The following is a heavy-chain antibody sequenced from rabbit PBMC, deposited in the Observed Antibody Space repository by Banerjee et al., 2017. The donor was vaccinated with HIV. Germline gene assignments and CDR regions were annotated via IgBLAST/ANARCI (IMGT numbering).Heavy chain of an antibody. CDR3: ARDLAGVIGWNFGL. D-gene: IGHD4-1*01. J-gene: IGHJ6*01. Sequence: QLVQSWGGLVQPGGSLKLSCKASGFDFSNYYMSWVRQAPGKGLEWIGYIDPVLGVTYYASWVNGRFTISSHNAQNTLYLQLNSLTAADTATYFCARDLAGVIGWNFGLWGPGTLVTVS. CDR2: IDPVLGVT. V-gene: IGHV1S7*01. CDR1: GFDFSNYY.